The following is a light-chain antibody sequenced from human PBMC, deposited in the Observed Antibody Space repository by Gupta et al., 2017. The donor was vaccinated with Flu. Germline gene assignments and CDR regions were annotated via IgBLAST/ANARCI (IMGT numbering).Light chain of an antibody. Sequence: EVVLTQSPATLSLSLGERATLSCRASQSLGDFLAWYQQRPGHPPRLLVYDGSKRATGVPDRFSAGGSGTDFTLTITRLEPEDFAVYYCQQRTNWPNTFGQGTKLEI. CDR1: QSLGDF. V-gene: IGKV3-11*01. CDR3: QQRTNWPNT. J-gene: IGKJ2*01. CDR2: DGS.